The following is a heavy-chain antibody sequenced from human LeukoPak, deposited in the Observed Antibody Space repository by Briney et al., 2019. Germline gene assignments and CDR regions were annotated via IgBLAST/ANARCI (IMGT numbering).Heavy chain of an antibody. CDR1: GGSFSGHY. D-gene: IGHD4-17*01. J-gene: IGHJ6*03. CDR2: INHSGST. Sequence: PSETLSLTCAVYGGSFSGHYWSWIRQPPGKGLEWIGEINHSGSTNYNPSLKSRVTISVDTSKNQFSLKLSSVTAADTAVYYCARGQGVTTSYYYYYYYMDVWGKGTTVTVSS. CDR3: ARGQGVTTSYYYYYYYMDV. V-gene: IGHV4-34*01.